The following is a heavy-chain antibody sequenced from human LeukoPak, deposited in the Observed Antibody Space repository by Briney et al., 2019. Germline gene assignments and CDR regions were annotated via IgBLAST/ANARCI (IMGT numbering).Heavy chain of an antibody. CDR3: ARDVHSGYDSYYYYGMDV. D-gene: IGHD5-12*01. CDR2: ISAYNGNT. Sequence: ASVKVSCKASGYTFTSYGISWVRQAPGQGLEWMGWISAYNGNTNYAQKLQGRVTMTTDTSTSTACMELRSLRSDDTAVYYCARDVHSGYDSYYYYGMDVWGQGTTVTVSS. J-gene: IGHJ6*02. CDR1: GYTFTSYG. V-gene: IGHV1-18*01.